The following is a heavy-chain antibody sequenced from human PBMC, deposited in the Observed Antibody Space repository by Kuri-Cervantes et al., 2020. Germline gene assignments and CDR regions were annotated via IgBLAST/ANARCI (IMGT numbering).Heavy chain of an antibody. V-gene: IGHV3-30-3*01. CDR2: ISYDESNK. J-gene: IGHJ4*02. CDR3: ARSISIFEPTVDY. CDR1: GFTFSYYA. Sequence: GESLKISCAASGFTFSYYAMHWVRQAPGKGLEWVAVISYDESNKYYTDAVKGRSTISRDNSKNTLYLQMNSLRAEDTAVYYCARSISIFEPTVDYWGQGTLVTVSS. D-gene: IGHD3-3*01.